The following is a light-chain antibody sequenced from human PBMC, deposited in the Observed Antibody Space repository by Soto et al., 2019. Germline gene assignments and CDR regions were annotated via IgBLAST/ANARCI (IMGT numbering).Light chain of an antibody. J-gene: IGKJ1*01. CDR2: WAS. CDR1: QSVLYSSNNKNY. V-gene: IGKV4-1*01. CDR3: QQYYSTPWT. Sequence: DIVMTQSPDSLAVSLGERATINCKSSQSVLYSSNNKNYSAWYQQKAGQAPNLLIYWASTRESGVPDRFSGSGSGTDFTLTISSLQAEDVAVYYCQQYYSTPWTFGQGTRVEIK.